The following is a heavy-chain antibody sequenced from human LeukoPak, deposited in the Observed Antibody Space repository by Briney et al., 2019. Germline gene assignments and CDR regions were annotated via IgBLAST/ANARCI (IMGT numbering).Heavy chain of an antibody. CDR1: GSTFTSYA. CDR2: ISAGGENT. D-gene: IGHD3-10*01. CDR3: AKPSAMRTGVGRYFDL. J-gene: IGHJ2*01. V-gene: IGHV3-23*01. Sequence: GGSLRLLCAASGSTFTSYAMSWIRQAPGKGLEWVSAISAGGENTYYADSVKGRFTISRDNSKDTLYLQMNSLRAEDTATYYCAKPSAMRTGVGRYFDLWGRGTLVTVSS.